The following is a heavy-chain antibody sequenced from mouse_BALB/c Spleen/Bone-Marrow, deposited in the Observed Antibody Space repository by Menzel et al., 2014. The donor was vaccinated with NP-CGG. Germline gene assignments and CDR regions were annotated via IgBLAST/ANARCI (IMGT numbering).Heavy chain of an antibody. V-gene: IGHV1-61*01. Sequence: VQLQQSGAELVRPGASVKLSCKASGYSFTSYWMNWVKQRPGQGLEWIGMIHPSDSETRLNQKFKDKATLTVDKSSSTAYIQLSSPTSDDSAVYYCARGDYGNPYWYFDVWGAGTTVTVSS. CDR3: ARGDYGNPYWYFDV. CDR2: IHPSDSET. J-gene: IGHJ1*01. D-gene: IGHD2-1*01. CDR1: GYSFTSYW.